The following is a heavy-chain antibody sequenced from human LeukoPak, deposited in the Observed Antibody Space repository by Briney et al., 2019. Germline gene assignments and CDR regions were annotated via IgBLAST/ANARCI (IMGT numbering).Heavy chain of an antibody. CDR2: IYYSGST. Sequence: SETLSLTCTVSGGSISSGDYYWSWIRQPPGQGLEWIGYIYYSGSTYYNPSLKGRVTISVDTSKNQFSLKLSSVTAADTAVYYCARGRGYSYGSFDYWGQGTLVTVSS. J-gene: IGHJ4*02. CDR1: GGSISSGDYY. V-gene: IGHV4-30-4*01. D-gene: IGHD5-18*01. CDR3: ARGRGYSYGSFDY.